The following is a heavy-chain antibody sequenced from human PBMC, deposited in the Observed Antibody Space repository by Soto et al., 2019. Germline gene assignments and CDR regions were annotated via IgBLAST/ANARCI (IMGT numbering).Heavy chain of an antibody. V-gene: IGHV4-61*01. D-gene: IGHD2-2*01. J-gene: IGHJ6*02. Sequence: SETLSLTCTVSGGSVSSDTHYWSWIRQPPGKRLEWIGFIYSSGSTNYNPSLKSPVTMSVDTSKNQFSLKLRSATVADTAVYPCVIFVRFCSGTICYPRADVWGPGTTVPGPS. CDR1: GGSVSSDTHY. CDR3: VIFVRFCSGTICYPRADV. CDR2: IYSSGST.